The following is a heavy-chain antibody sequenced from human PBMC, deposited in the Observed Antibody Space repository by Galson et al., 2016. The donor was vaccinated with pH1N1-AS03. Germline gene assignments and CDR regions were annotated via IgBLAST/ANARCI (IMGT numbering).Heavy chain of an antibody. Sequence: SLRLSCADSGFTFSDYWMSWVRQAPGKGLEWVANIKPDGGDKYYVDSVKGRFTISRDNAKNSLYLQMNSMRVEDTAVYYCARDLNWDNAWGQGTLVTVSS. CDR1: GFTFSDYW. CDR3: ARDLNWDNA. CDR2: IKPDGGDK. J-gene: IGHJ5*02. V-gene: IGHV3-7*01.